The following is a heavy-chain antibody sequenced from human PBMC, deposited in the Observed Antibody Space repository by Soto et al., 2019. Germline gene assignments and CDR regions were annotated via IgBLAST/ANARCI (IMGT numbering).Heavy chain of an antibody. CDR2: ISISKGKT. V-gene: IGHV1-18*01. D-gene: IGHD5-12*01. CDR1: GYTFCNYD. Sequence: QVQLVQSGAEVKRPGASVKVSCKASGYTFCNYDVAWVRRAPGQGLEWMGWISISKGKTYYQESLQGRVTMTMDTGTTTAYMEVRSLRSDATAVYYWARKGYIGNFGLDVWGQGTTVTVSS. J-gene: IGHJ6*02. CDR3: ARKGYIGNFGLDV.